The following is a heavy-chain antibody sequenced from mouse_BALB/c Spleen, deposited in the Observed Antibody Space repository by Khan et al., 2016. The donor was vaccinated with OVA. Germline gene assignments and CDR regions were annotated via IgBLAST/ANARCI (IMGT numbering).Heavy chain of an antibody. Sequence: EVELVESGGGLVKPGGSLKLSCAASGFTFSSYAMSWVRQSPEKRLEWVAEISSGGSYTYYPDTVTGRFTISRDNAKKTLYLEMRSLMFEDTAMYYGASASYNDGSSPWFFDYWGQGTTLTVSS. CDR2: ISSGGSYT. CDR1: GFTFSSYA. J-gene: IGHJ2*01. CDR3: ASASYNDGSSPWFFDY. V-gene: IGHV5-9-4*01. D-gene: IGHD1-1*01.